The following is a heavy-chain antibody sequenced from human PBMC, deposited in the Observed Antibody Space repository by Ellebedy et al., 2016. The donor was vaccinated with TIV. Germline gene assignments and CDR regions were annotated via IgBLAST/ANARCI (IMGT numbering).Heavy chain of an antibody. D-gene: IGHD3-9*01. CDR2: ISNSGST. CDR3: AREDYDILTGNNDWFDP. J-gene: IGHJ5*02. V-gene: IGHV4-59*01. Sequence: SETLSLTCTVTGGSISSSFWNWIRQPPGKGLEWIGYISNSGSTNYSPSLKSRVIMSIDTSKNQFSLRLSSVTAADTAVYYCAREDYDILTGNNDWFDPWGQGTLVTVSS. CDR1: GGSISSSF.